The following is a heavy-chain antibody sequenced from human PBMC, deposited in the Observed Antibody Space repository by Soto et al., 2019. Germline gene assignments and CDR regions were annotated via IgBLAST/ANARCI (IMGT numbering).Heavy chain of an antibody. J-gene: IGHJ6*02. V-gene: IGHV1-2*04. D-gene: IGHD2-8*01. CDR3: ARGHSTDCSNGVCSFFYNHEMDV. CDR2: INPKRGGT. Sequence: QVQLVQSGAEVKKPGASVRVSCKASGYSFTDYHIHWVRQAPGQGLEWLGRINPKRGGTSTAQKFQGWVTTTRDRSISTVYMELTRLRSDDTAVYFCARGHSTDCSNGVCSFFYNHEMDVWGQGTTVTVSS. CDR1: GYSFTDYH.